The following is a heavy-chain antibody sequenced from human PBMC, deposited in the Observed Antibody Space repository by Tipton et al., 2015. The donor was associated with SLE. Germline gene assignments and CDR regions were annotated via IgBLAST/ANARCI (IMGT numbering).Heavy chain of an antibody. V-gene: IGHV4-34*01. Sequence: TLSLTCAVYGGSFSGYYWSWIRQPPGKGLEWIGEINHSGSTNYNPSLKSRVTISVDTSKNQFSLKLSSLTAADTAVYYCAKEKAVATVRAQLAFDIWGQGTMVTVSS. J-gene: IGHJ3*02. D-gene: IGHD6-19*01. CDR1: GGSFSGYY. CDR2: INHSGST. CDR3: AKEKAVATVRAQLAFDI.